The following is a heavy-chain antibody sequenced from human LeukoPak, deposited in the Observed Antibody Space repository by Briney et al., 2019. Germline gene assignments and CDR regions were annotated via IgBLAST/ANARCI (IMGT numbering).Heavy chain of an antibody. CDR3: ARVPNWGSVN. CDR2: INPNSGGT. Sequence: GASVKVSCEASGYTFTGYYMYWVRQAPGQGLEWMGRINPNSGGTNYAQKFQGRVTMTGDTSISTAYMELSRLRSDDTAVYYCARVPNWGSVNWGQGTLVTVSS. J-gene: IGHJ4*02. V-gene: IGHV1-2*06. CDR1: GYTFTGYY. D-gene: IGHD7-27*01.